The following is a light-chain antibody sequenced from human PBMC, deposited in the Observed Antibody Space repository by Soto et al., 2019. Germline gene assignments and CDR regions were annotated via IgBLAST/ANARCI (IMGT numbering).Light chain of an antibody. CDR2: KAP. CDR3: LQYRTYWT. Sequence: DIQMTQSPSTLSASVGDRVTITCRASQSISSWLAWYQQKPGKAPKLLIYKAPSLESGVASRFSGSGSGTEFTLTISSLQPDDFATYYCLQYRTYWTFGQGTKVEIK. CDR1: QSISSW. J-gene: IGKJ1*01. V-gene: IGKV1-5*03.